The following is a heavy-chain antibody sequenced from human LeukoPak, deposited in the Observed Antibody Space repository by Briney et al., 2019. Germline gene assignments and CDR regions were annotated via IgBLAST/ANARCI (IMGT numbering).Heavy chain of an antibody. CDR3: ARDPLGSSSWSDAFDI. CDR2: ISSGGSTL. V-gene: IGHV3-48*03. Sequence: PGGSLRLSXAASGFTFSSYEMNWVRQAPGKGLDWVSYISSGGSTLYYADSVKGRFTISRDNAKNSLYLQMNSLRAEDTAVYYCARDPLGSSSWSDAFDIWGQGTMVTVSS. J-gene: IGHJ3*02. CDR1: GFTFSSYE. D-gene: IGHD6-13*01.